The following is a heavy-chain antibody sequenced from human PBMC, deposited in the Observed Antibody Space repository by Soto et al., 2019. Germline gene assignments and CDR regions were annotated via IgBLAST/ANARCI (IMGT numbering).Heavy chain of an antibody. CDR2: ISSSSSYI. J-gene: IGHJ4*02. Sequence: EVQLVESGGGVVKPGGSLRLSCAASGFTFSSYSMNWVRQAPGKGLEWVSSISSSSSYIYYADSVKGRFTISRDNAQNSLYVQMDSLRADDTAVYFCARGKQDYYDSSGYYSWFDYWGQGTLVTVSP. V-gene: IGHV3-21*01. CDR1: GFTFSSYS. D-gene: IGHD3-22*01. CDR3: ARGKQDYYDSSGYYSWFDY.